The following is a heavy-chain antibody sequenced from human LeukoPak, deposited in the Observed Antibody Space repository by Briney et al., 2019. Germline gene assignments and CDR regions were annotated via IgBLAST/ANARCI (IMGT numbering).Heavy chain of an antibody. CDR1: GYTFTSYY. J-gene: IGHJ4*02. V-gene: IGHV1-2*02. CDR2: INPNSGGT. D-gene: IGHD3-10*01. CDR3: ARKTMVRGVHDY. Sequence: ASVKVSCKASGYTFTSYYMHWVRQAPGQGLEWMGWINPNSGGTNYAQKFQGRVTMTRDTSISTAYMELSRLRSDDTAVYYCARKTMVRGVHDYWGQGTLVTVPS.